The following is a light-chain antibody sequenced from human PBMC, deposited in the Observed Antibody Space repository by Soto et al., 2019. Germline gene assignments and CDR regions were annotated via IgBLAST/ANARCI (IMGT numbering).Light chain of an antibody. Sequence: QSVLTQPASVSGSPGQSITISCTGTSXDVGGYNYVSWYQHHPGKAPKLMIYEVSNRPSGVSYRFSGSKSGNTASLTISGLQAEDEADYYCNSYTGSGIVFGTGTKVTVL. CDR3: NSYTGSGIV. CDR1: SXDVGGYNY. V-gene: IGLV2-14*01. CDR2: EVS. J-gene: IGLJ1*01.